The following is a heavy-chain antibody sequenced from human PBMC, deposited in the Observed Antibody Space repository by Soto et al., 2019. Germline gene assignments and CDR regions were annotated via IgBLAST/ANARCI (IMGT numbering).Heavy chain of an antibody. Sequence: ASMKVSCKASGYDFTAYDINWVRQASGQGLEWMGWMNPINGATGTARRFQGRVSLSRNTATGTAYLALTSLRSDDTAVYYCGRGPSPRAPAGGTPYYYAMDVWGQGTTVTVSS. CDR1: GYDFTAYD. CDR2: MNPINGAT. V-gene: IGHV1-8*02. J-gene: IGHJ6*02. CDR3: GRGPSPRAPAGGTPYYYAMDV. D-gene: IGHD6-13*01.